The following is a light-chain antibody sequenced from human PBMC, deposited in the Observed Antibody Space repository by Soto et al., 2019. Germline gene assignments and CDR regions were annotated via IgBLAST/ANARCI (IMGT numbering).Light chain of an antibody. CDR1: QSISSW. Sequence: DIQMTQSPSTLSASVGDRVTITCRASQSISSWLAWYQQKPGKAPKLLIYKASSLESGVPSRFSGSGSGTDSTLSISSLQTDDFATYYCQQYNSYWKFGQGTKADI. J-gene: IGKJ1*01. CDR2: KAS. V-gene: IGKV1-5*03. CDR3: QQYNSYWK.